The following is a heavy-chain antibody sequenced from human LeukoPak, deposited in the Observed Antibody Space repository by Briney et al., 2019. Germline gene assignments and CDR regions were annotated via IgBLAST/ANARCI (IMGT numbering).Heavy chain of an antibody. CDR2: INAGNGNT. V-gene: IGHV1-3*01. J-gene: IGHJ4*02. Sequence: GASVKVSCKASGYTFTSYAMHWVRQAPGQRLEWMGWINAGNGNTKYSQKFQGRVTITRDTSASTAYMELSSLRSEDTAVYYCARALRYYDSSGYPGDYWGQETLVTVSS. CDR3: ARALRYYDSSGYPGDY. D-gene: IGHD3-22*01. CDR1: GYTFTSYA.